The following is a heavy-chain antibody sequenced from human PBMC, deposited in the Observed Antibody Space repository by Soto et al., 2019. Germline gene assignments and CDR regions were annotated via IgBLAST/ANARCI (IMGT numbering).Heavy chain of an antibody. V-gene: IGHV4-31*03. D-gene: IGHD6-13*01. CDR1: GGSISSGGYY. Sequence: SETLSLTCTVSGGSISSGGYYWSWIRQHPGKGLEWIGYIYYSGSTYYNPSLKSRVTISVDTSKNQFSLKLSSVAAADTAVYYCARDPTAYSSSQGMEYYGMDVWGQGTKVTVYS. J-gene: IGHJ6*02. CDR3: ARDPTAYSSSQGMEYYGMDV. CDR2: IYYSGST.